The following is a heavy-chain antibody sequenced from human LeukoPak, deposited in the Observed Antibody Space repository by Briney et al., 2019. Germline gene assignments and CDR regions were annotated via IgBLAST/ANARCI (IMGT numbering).Heavy chain of an antibody. V-gene: IGHV4-59*12. CDR2: IYYSEST. CDR3: ASLNYYDSSVLSWFDP. Sequence: SETLSLTCTVSGGSISSYYWSWIRQPPGKGLEWIGYIYYSESTNYNPSLKSRVTISVDTSKNQFSLKLSSVTAADTAVYYCASLNYYDSSVLSWFDPWGQGTLVTVSS. CDR1: GGSISSYY. D-gene: IGHD3-22*01. J-gene: IGHJ5*02.